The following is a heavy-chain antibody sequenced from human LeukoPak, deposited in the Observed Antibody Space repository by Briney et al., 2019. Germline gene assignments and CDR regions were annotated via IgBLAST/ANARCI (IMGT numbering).Heavy chain of an antibody. CDR1: GFTFNRFY. V-gene: IGHV3-64D*06. CDR3: ARGRATYCFDY. CDR2: ISSNGATT. Sequence: PGGSLRLSCSASGFTFNRFYLHWVRQAPGKGLEFVSHISSNGATTYYADSVKGRFTISRDNSKNTLYLQMSSLRAEDTAVYYCARGRATYCFDYWGQGTLVTVSS. J-gene: IGHJ4*02. D-gene: IGHD2-21*01.